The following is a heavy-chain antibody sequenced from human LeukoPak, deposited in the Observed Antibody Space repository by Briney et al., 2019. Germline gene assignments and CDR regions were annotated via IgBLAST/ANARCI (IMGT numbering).Heavy chain of an antibody. CDR1: GFTFDDYG. D-gene: IGHD3-9*01. Sequence: GGSLRLSCAASGFTFDDYGMSWVRQAPGKGLDWVANIKQDGSEKYYVDSVKGRFTVSRDNAKNSLYLQMNSLRAEDTAVYYCARVVWYGYFDYWGQGTLVTVSS. V-gene: IGHV3-7*01. CDR2: IKQDGSEK. CDR3: ARVVWYGYFDY. J-gene: IGHJ4*02.